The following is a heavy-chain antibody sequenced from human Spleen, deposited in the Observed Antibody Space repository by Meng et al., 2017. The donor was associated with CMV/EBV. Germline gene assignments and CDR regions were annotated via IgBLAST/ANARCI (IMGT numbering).Heavy chain of an antibody. CDR3: AKRPGSGYYSKYYFDY. V-gene: IGHV3-23*01. CDR1: GFTFSSYV. D-gene: IGHD3-3*01. J-gene: IGHJ4*02. Sequence: GFTFSSYVMGWGRQAPGKGLEWVSAISTGGGSTYYADSVKGRFTISRDNSKNTLYLQLNSLRAEDTAVYYCAKRPGSGYYSKYYFDYWGQGALVTVSS. CDR2: ISTGGGST.